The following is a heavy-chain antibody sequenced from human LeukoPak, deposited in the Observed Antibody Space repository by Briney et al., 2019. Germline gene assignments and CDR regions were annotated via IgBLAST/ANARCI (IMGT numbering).Heavy chain of an antibody. CDR2: INPSGGST. CDR1: GYTFTNYY. D-gene: IGHD5-12*01. Sequence: ASLKVSCKASGYTFTNYYMHWVRQAPGQGLEWMGIINPSGGSTSYAQRFQGRVTMTRDMSTSTVYMELSSLRSEDTAVYYCAAGGLRYFSRFDPWGQGTLVTVSS. V-gene: IGHV1-46*01. J-gene: IGHJ5*02. CDR3: AAGGLRYFSRFDP.